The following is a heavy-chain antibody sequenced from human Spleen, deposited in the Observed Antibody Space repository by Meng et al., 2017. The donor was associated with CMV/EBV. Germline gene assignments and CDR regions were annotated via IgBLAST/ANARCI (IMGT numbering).Heavy chain of an antibody. CDR3: SKEVEGRGYSYGYWFDP. CDR2: ISGSGGST. J-gene: IGHJ5*02. Sequence: GGSLRLSCAASGFTFSSYAMSWVRQAPGKGLEWVSAISGSGGSTYYADSVKGRFTISRDNSKNTLYLQMDSLRAEDTAVYYCSKEVEGRGYSYGYWFDPWGQGTLVTVSS. D-gene: IGHD5-18*01. CDR1: GFTFSSYA. V-gene: IGHV3-23*01.